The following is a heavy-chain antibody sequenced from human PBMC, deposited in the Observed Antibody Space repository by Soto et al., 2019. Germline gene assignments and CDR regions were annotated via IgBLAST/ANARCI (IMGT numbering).Heavy chain of an antibody. CDR1: GFIFSDYD. D-gene: IGHD6-19*01. J-gene: IGHJ4*02. CDR3: ARVSGQWLLSY. CDR2: ISNTGGVI. Sequence: GGSLRLSCAASGFIFSDYDMSWIRQAPGKGLEWVSYISNTGGVIYYADSVKGRFTVSRDNAKNSLYLQMNSLRAEDTAVYYCARVSGQWLLSYWGQGTLVTVSS. V-gene: IGHV3-11*01.